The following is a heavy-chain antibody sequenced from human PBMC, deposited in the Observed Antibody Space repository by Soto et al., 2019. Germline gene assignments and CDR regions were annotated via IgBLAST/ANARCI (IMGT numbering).Heavy chain of an antibody. J-gene: IGHJ6*02. CDR3: ARSQGSSTSLEIYYYYYYGMDV. CDR1: GGTFSSYA. V-gene: IGHV1-69*01. CDR2: IIPISGTA. D-gene: IGHD2-2*01. Sequence: QVQLVQSGAEVKKPRSSVKVSCKASGGTFSSYAISWVRQAPGQGLEWRGGIIPISGTANYAQKFQGRVTITADESTSTAYMELSSLRSEDTAVYYCARSQGSSTSLEIYYYYYYGMDVWGQGTTVTVSS.